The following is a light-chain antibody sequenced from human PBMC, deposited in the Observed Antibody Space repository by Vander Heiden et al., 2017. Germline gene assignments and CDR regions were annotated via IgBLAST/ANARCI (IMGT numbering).Light chain of an antibody. CDR2: AAS. J-gene: IGKJ3*01. Sequence: DIQLTQSQSFLSASVGDRVTITCRASQGISSYLAWYQQKPGKAPKLLIYAASTLQSGVPSRFSGSGSGTEFTLTISSLQPEDFATYYCQQLNSYSIFTFGHGTKVDIK. CDR1: QGISSY. CDR3: QQLNSYSIFT. V-gene: IGKV1-9*01.